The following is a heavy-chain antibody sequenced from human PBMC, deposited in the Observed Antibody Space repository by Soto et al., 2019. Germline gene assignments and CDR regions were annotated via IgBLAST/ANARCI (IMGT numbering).Heavy chain of an antibody. CDR1: GYTFTTHH. CDR3: ARVIVPTTVTTSNWFDP. V-gene: IGHV1-46*01. CDR2: INPSGGGT. Sequence: QVQLVQSGADVKKPGASVKVSCKASGYTFTTHHMYWVRQAPGQGLEWMGIINPSGGGTNYAQKFQGRVTMTSDTSTSTVYMELSSLTIDDTAVYYCARVIVPTTVTTSNWFDPWGQGTLVTVSS. D-gene: IGHD4-17*01. J-gene: IGHJ5*02.